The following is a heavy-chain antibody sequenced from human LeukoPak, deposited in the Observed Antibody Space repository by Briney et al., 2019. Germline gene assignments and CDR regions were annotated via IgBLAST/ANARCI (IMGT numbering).Heavy chain of an antibody. J-gene: IGHJ4*02. CDR3: ARQGYYGSSGYYRDY. CDR1: GGSISSYY. Sequence: SETLSLTCTVSGGSISSYYWSWIRQPPGKGLEWIGYIYYSGSTNYNPSLKSRVTISVDTSKNQFSLKLSSVTAADTAVYYCARQGYYGSSGYYRDYWGQGTLVTVSS. V-gene: IGHV4-59*08. CDR2: IYYSGST. D-gene: IGHD3-22*01.